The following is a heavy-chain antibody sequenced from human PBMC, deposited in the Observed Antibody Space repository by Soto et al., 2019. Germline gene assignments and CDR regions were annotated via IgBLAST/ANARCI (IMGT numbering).Heavy chain of an antibody. CDR2: IIPILGIA. J-gene: IGHJ5*02. Sequence: ASVKVSCKASGGTFSSYTISWVRQAPGQGLEWMGRIIPILGIANYAQKFQGRVTITADKSTSTAYMELSSLRSEDTAVYYCARDVSPSSYWFDPWGQGTLVTVSS. CDR1: GGTFSSYT. V-gene: IGHV1-69*04. CDR3: ARDVSPSSYWFDP.